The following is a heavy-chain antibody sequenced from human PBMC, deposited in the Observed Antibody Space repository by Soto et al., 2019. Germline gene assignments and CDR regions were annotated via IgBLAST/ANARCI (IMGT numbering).Heavy chain of an antibody. CDR1: GFSLSSSGVG. D-gene: IGHD6-19*01. J-gene: IGHJ5*02. CDR3: VHTTMGYTSGWYLGWFDP. Sequence: QITLKESGPTLVKPTQTLTLTCTFSGFSLSSSGVGVGWIRQPPGKALEWLALIYWDDDKRYSPSLKSRLTITKDTSKNQVVLTMTNMDPVDTATYYGVHTTMGYTSGWYLGWFDPWGQGTLVTVSS. CDR2: IYWDDDK. V-gene: IGHV2-5*02.